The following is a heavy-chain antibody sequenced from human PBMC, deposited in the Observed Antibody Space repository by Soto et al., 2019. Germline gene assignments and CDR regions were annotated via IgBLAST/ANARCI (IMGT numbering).Heavy chain of an antibody. CDR3: ARDLYYYDSSCYYTPPPAGDFDY. D-gene: IGHD3-22*01. J-gene: IGHJ4*02. V-gene: IGHV1-18*01. CDR1: GYTFTSYG. Sequence: QVQLVQSGAEVKKPGASVKVSCKASGYTFTSYGISWVRQAPGQGLEWMGWISAYNGNTNYAQKLQGRVTMTTDTSTSKGYMEVRSLRSDDTAVYYLARDLYYYDSSCYYTPPPAGDFDYWGQGTLVTVSS. CDR2: ISAYNGNT.